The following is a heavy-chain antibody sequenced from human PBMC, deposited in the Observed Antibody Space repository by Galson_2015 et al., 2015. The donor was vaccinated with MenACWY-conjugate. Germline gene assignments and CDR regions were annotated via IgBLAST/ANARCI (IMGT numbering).Heavy chain of an antibody. V-gene: IGHV2-5*02. Sequence: PALVNPTQPLTLACTFSGFSLSTSGVGMGWIRQPPGKALEWLAIIYWDDDKRYSPSLRSRLTITKDTSKNHVVLTMTNMDAGDTATYYCSRTGATPGDYWGQGTLVTVSS. CDR2: IYWDDDK. D-gene: IGHD2-15*01. CDR1: GFSLSTSGVG. J-gene: IGHJ4*02. CDR3: SRTGATPGDY.